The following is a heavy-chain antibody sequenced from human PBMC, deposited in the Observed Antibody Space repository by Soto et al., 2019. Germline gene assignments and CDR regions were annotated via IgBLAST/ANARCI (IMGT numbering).Heavy chain of an antibody. D-gene: IGHD3-10*01. CDR2: IYYSGST. Sequence: SETLSLTCTVSGGSISSYYRSWIRQPPGKGLEWIGYIYYSGSTNYNPSLKSRVTISVDTSKNQFSLKLSSVTAADTAVYYCARSVGYDAFDIWGQGTMVTVSS. V-gene: IGHV4-59*01. CDR1: GGSISSYY. CDR3: ARSVGYDAFDI. J-gene: IGHJ3*02.